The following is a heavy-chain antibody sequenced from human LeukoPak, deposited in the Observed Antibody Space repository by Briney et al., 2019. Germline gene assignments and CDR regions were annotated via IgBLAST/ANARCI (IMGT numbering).Heavy chain of an antibody. J-gene: IGHJ5*02. CDR3: AKGQQLVENWFDP. V-gene: IGHV3-7*01. CDR1: GFTFSSYW. CDR2: IKQNGSEK. D-gene: IGHD6-13*01. Sequence: GGSLRLSCAASGFTFSSYWMSWFRQAPGKGLEGVANIKQNGSEKYYVDSVKGRFTISRDNAKNSLYLQMNSLKPEDTAVYYCAKGQQLVENWFDPWGQGTLVTVSS.